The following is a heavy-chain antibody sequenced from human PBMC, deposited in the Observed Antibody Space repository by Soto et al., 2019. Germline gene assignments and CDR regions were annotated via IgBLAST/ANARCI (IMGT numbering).Heavy chain of an antibody. CDR1: GGSLSGDS. CDR3: ARQRLIQCHSSSHYSYYGMDV. Sequence: SETLSLTCTLYGGSLSGDSWSWIRQSPGKGLEWIGEINHSGSTNYNPSLKSRVTILVDTSKNQFSLRLSSVTAADTAVYYCARQRLIQCHSSSHYSYYGMDVWGQGTTVTVSS. V-gene: IGHV4-34*01. J-gene: IGHJ6*02. CDR2: INHSGST. D-gene: IGHD6-6*01.